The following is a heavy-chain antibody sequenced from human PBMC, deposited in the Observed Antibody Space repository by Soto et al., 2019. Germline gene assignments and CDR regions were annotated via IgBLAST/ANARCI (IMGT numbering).Heavy chain of an antibody. CDR1: GFTFSGSA. J-gene: IGHJ4*02. CDR2: IRSKANSYAT. V-gene: IGHV3-73*01. Sequence: GGSLRLSCAASGFTFSGSAMHWVRQASGKGLEWVGRIRSKANSYATAYAASVKGRFTISRDDSKNTAYLQMNSLKTEDTAVYYCTIQMTKVSPRRDYWGQGTLVTVSS. D-gene: IGHD4-4*01. CDR3: TIQMTKVSPRRDY.